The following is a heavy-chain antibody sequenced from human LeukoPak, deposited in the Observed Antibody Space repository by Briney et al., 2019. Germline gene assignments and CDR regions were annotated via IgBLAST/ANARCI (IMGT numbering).Heavy chain of an antibody. CDR2: ISYDGSNK. Sequence: GGSLRLSCAASGFSFSTYGMHWVRQAPGKGLEWVAVISYDGSNKLYADSVKGRFTISRDNAKNSLYPQMNSLRAEDTAVYYCARAGSGYEDGFDYWGQGTLVTVSS. D-gene: IGHD5-12*01. J-gene: IGHJ4*02. CDR3: ARAGSGYEDGFDY. CDR1: GFSFSTYG. V-gene: IGHV3-30*03.